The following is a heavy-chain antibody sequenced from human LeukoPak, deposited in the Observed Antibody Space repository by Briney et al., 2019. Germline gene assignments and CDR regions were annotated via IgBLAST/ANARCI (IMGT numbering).Heavy chain of an antibody. CDR1: GGTFSSYA. CDR3: AAEWYYYGSRSDYYYYGMDV. CDR2: IIPIFGTA. J-gene: IGHJ6*04. D-gene: IGHD3-10*01. V-gene: IGHV1-69*13. Sequence: GASVKVSCKASGGTFSSYAISWGRQAPGQGLEWMGGIIPIFGTANYAQKFQGRVTITADESTSTAYMELSSLRSEDTAVYYCAAEWYYYGSRSDYYYYGMDVWGKGTTVTVSS.